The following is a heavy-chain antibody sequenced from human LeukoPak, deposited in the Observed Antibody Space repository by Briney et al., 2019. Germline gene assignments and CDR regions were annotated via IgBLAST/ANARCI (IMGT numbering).Heavy chain of an antibody. V-gene: IGHV3-15*01. CDR1: GFRFANAW. CDR2: IKSKIDGGTT. Sequence: GGSLRLSCVASGFRFANAWMSWVRQAPGKGLEWVGRIKSKIDGGTTDYAAPVKGRFTISRDDSKTTLYLQMNSLKTEDTAVYYCTTDPGDYEIYWGQGTLVTVSS. J-gene: IGHJ4*02. D-gene: IGHD4-17*01. CDR3: TTDPGDYEIY.